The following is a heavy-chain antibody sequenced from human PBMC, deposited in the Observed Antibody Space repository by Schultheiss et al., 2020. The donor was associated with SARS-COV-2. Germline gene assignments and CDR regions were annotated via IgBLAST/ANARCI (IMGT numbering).Heavy chain of an antibody. CDR1: GFTFSSYS. V-gene: IGHV3-33*08. Sequence: GESLKISCAASGFTFSSYSMNWVRQAPGKGLEWVAVIWYDGSNKYYADSVKGRFTISRDNSKNTLYLQMNSLRAEDTAVYYCARGGIAARPDAFDIWGQGTMVTVSS. J-gene: IGHJ3*02. D-gene: IGHD6-6*01. CDR2: IWYDGSNK. CDR3: ARGGIAARPDAFDI.